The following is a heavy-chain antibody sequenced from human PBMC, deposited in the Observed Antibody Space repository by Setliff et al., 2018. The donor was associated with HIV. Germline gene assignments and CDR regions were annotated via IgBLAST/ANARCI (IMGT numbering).Heavy chain of an antibody. J-gene: IGHJ4*02. CDR3: ARDVSWRVRTYIDY. Sequence: PGGSLRLSCAASGVTVSKNYMSWVRQAPGKGLEWASVIYTGGATFYADSVKARFTISRDNSRNTLYLQMNSLRAEDTAVYYCARDVSWRVRTYIDYWGQGALVTVSS. V-gene: IGHV3-66*02. CDR1: GVTVSKNY. D-gene: IGHD3-3*01. CDR2: IYTGGAT.